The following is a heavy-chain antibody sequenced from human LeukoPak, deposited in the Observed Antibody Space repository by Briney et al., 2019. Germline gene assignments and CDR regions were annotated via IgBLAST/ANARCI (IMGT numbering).Heavy chain of an antibody. CDR3: ARVQNTAMALDAFDI. D-gene: IGHD5-18*01. V-gene: IGHV4-4*07. J-gene: IGHJ3*02. Sequence: SETLSLTCTVSGGPISSYYWSWIRQPAGKGLEWIGRIYTSGSTNYNPSLKGRVTMSVDTSKNQFSLKLSSVTAADTAVYYCARVQNTAMALDAFDIWGQGTMVTVSS. CDR1: GGPISSYY. CDR2: IYTSGST.